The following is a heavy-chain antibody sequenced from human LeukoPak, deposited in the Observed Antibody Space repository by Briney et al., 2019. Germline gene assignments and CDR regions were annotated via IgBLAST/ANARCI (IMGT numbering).Heavy chain of an antibody. J-gene: IGHJ5*02. CDR1: GYTFTTYD. CDR2: MNPIRGDT. Sequence: ASVKVSSQASGYTFTTYDINWIRQATRQGREWMGWMNPIRGDTGYAQKSQGRVTMTRNTYISTAYMELSSLRSEDTAVYYCARQRLLSKFDPWGQGTLVTVSS. V-gene: IGHV1-8*01. CDR3: ARQRLLSKFDP. D-gene: IGHD3-10*01.